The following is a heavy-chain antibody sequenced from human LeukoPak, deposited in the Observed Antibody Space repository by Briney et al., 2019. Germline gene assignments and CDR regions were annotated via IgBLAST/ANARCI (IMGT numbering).Heavy chain of an antibody. Sequence: GESLKISCKGSGYIFTNYWIGWVRQMPGKGLEWMGIIYPGDSDTRYSPSFQGQVTISADKSISTAYLQWSSLEASDTAMYYCARSIAARELDFDYWGQGTLVTVSS. CDR3: ARSIAARELDFDY. V-gene: IGHV5-51*01. CDR2: IYPGDSDT. CDR1: GYIFTNYW. J-gene: IGHJ4*02. D-gene: IGHD6-6*01.